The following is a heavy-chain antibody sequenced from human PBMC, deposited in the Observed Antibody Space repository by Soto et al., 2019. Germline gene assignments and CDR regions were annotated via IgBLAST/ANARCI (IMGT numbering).Heavy chain of an antibody. CDR1: GFTITGYW. D-gene: IGHD3-22*01. CDR3: ARGSDSSGYYWIIE. Sequence: EVQLVESGGGLVQPGGSLRLSCAASGFTITGYWMSWVRQAPGKGLEWVANIKQDGSEKYYVDSVKGRFTISRDNAKNSLYLQMNSLRAEDTAVYYCARGSDSSGYYWIIEWGQGTLVTVSS. V-gene: IGHV3-7*04. CDR2: IKQDGSEK. J-gene: IGHJ4*02.